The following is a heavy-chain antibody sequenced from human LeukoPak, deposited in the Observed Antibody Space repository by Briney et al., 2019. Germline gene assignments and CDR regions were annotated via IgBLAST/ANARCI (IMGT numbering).Heavy chain of an antibody. D-gene: IGHD2-15*01. Sequence: PGESLKISCKGSGYSFTSYWIGWVRQMPGKGLEWMGIIYPGDSDTRYSPSFQGQVTISADKSISTAYLQWSSLKASDTAMYYCARHLVCSGGSCYEFDYWGQGTLVTVSS. V-gene: IGHV5-51*01. CDR1: GYSFTSYW. J-gene: IGHJ4*02. CDR2: IYPGDSDT. CDR3: ARHLVCSGGSCYEFDY.